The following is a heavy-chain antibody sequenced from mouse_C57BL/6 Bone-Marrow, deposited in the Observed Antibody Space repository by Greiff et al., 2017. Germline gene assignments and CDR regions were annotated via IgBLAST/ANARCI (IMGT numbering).Heavy chain of an antibody. J-gene: IGHJ1*03. V-gene: IGHV2-3*01. CDR1: GFSLTSYG. CDR3: ANNWYFDV. Sequence: VKVVESGPGLVAPSQSLSITCTVSGFSLTSYGVSWVRQPPGKGLEWLGVIWGDGSTNYHSSVIYRLSISKDNSKSQVYLKLNGLQTDYPSTYYCANNWYFDVWGTGTTVTVSS. CDR2: IWGDGST.